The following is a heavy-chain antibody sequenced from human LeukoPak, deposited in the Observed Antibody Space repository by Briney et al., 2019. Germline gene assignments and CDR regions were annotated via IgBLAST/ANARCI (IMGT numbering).Heavy chain of an antibody. Sequence: PSETLSLTCTVSSGSISSYYWSWIRQPPGKGLEWIGYIYYSGSTNYNPSLKSRVTISVKTSKNQFSLKLSSVTAADTAVYYCARVTGYMIEGYFDYWGQGTLVTVSS. CDR2: IYYSGST. D-gene: IGHD3-22*01. V-gene: IGHV4-59*01. CDR3: ARVTGYMIEGYFDY. J-gene: IGHJ4*02. CDR1: SGSISSYY.